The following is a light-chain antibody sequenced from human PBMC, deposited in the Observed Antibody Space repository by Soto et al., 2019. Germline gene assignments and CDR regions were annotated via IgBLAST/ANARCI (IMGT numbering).Light chain of an antibody. J-gene: IGKJ5*01. CDR2: AAS. Sequence: DIQLTQSPSFLSASVGDRVTITCRASQGISSYLAWYQQKPGKAPKLLIYAASTLQSGVPSRFSGSGSGTEFTLRNSSLQPEDFSTYYCQQLNSYPITFGQGTRLEIK. V-gene: IGKV1-9*01. CDR1: QGISSY. CDR3: QQLNSYPIT.